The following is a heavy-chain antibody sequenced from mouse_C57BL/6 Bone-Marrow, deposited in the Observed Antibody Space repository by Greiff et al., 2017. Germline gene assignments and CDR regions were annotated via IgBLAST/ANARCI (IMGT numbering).Heavy chain of an antibody. CDR2: IDPENGDT. Sequence: VQLQQSGAELVRPGASVKLSCTASGFNIKDDYMHWVKQRPEQGLEWIGWIDPENGDTEYASKFQGKATITADTSSNTAYLQLSSLTSEDTAVYYCTTNYDYGYYAMDYWGQGTSVTVSS. CDR1: GFNIKDDY. J-gene: IGHJ4*01. D-gene: IGHD2-4*01. V-gene: IGHV14-4*01. CDR3: TTNYDYGYYAMDY.